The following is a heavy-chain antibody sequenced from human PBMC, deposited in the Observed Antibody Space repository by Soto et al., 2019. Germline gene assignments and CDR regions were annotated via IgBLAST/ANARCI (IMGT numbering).Heavy chain of an antibody. CDR1: RYTYTSNG. V-gene: IGHV1-18*01. CDR2: ISAYNGNT. J-gene: IGHJ4*02. Sequence: GASVKVSSKAPRYTYTSNGISWVRQAPGQGLEWMGWISAYNGNTNYAQKLQGRVTMTTDTSTSTAYMELRSLRSDDTAVYYCARGAVWFGEDFDYWGQGTLVTVSS. CDR3: ARGAVWFGEDFDY. D-gene: IGHD3-10*01.